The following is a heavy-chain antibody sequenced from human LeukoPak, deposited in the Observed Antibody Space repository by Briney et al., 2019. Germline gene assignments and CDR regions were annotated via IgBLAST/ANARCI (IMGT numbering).Heavy chain of an antibody. CDR2: IYYSGST. D-gene: IGHD5-24*01. CDR1: GGFISSYY. Sequence: SETLSLTCTVSGGFISSYYWSWIRQPSGKGLEWIGYIYYSGSTNYNPSLKSRVTISVDTSKNQFSLKLSSVTAAETAVYYCAREGRYRYGYNEYHSYMDIWGKGTTVTVSS. V-gene: IGHV4-59*01. CDR3: AREGRYRYGYNEYHSYMDI. J-gene: IGHJ6*03.